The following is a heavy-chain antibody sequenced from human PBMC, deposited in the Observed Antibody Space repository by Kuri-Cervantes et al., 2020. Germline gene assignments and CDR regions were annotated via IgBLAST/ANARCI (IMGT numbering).Heavy chain of an antibody. CDR3: TRDEWWYEY. CDR2: IRSQAYGGTT. V-gene: IGHV3-49*04. CDR1: GFTFSSYS. D-gene: IGHD2-15*01. J-gene: IGHJ1*01. Sequence: GGSLRLSCAASGFTFSSYSMNWVRRAPGKGLEWVGFIRSQAYGGTTEYAASVKGRFTISRDDSKNIAYLQINSLKTEDTAVYYCTRDEWWYEYWGRGTLVTVSS.